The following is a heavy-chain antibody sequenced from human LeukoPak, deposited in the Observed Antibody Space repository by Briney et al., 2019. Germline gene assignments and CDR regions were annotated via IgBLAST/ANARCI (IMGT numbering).Heavy chain of an antibody. D-gene: IGHD4-23*01. V-gene: IGHV3-74*01. CDR1: GFTFSSYW. J-gene: IGHJ5*02. CDR3: ARDVGPYGGHPGGS. CDR2: IATDGTAP. Sequence: GGSLRLSCAASGFTFSSYWMHWVRQVPGKGLVWVSRIATDGTAPSYADSVKGRFIISRDNAKNTLYLQMNSLSDEDTGVYYCARDVGPYGGHPGGSWGQGTLVIVSS.